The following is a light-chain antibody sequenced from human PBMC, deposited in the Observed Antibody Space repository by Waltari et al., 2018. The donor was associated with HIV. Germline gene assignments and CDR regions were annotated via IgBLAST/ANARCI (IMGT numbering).Light chain of an antibody. J-gene: IGLJ3*02. Sequence: SDVLTQAPAVSVAPGETATISCEGHNIGAKSVHWYQQKPGQAPILVTPFFSERPSGIPERFSGSRSGNTATLTISRVEAGDEADYHCQMWNGDSFHPGVFGGGTRLTVL. CDR1: NIGAKS. V-gene: IGLV3-21*04. CDR2: FFS. CDR3: QMWNGDSFHPGV.